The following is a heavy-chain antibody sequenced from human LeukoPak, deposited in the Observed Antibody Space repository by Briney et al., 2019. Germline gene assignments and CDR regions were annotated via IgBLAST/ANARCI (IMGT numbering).Heavy chain of an antibody. CDR2: INHSGST. D-gene: IGHD3-10*01. V-gene: IGHV4-34*01. CDR1: GGSLSGYY. Sequence: SETLSLTCAVYGGSLSGYYWSWIRQPPGKGLEWIGEINHSGSTNYNPSLKSRVTISVDTSKNQFSLKLSSVTAADTAVYYCARGTRYYGSGSRPPLYWGQGTLVTVSS. J-gene: IGHJ4*02. CDR3: ARGTRYYGSGSRPPLY.